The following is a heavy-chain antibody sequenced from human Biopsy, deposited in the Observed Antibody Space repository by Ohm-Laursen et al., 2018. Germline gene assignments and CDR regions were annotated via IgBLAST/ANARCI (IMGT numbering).Heavy chain of an antibody. CDR2: VSHSGST. J-gene: IGHJ3*02. D-gene: IGHD3-16*01. V-gene: IGHV4-34*01. CDR3: ARLTGDYIWGNWRINHDPFDI. CDR1: GGSFSGYY. Sequence: GTLSLTCAFSGGSFSGYYWSWIRQTPGKGLEWIGEVSHSGSTNYNPSLKSRVTISGNTSKNQFSLNLSSVTAADTAVYYCARLTGDYIWGNWRINHDPFDIWDQGTSVTVSS.